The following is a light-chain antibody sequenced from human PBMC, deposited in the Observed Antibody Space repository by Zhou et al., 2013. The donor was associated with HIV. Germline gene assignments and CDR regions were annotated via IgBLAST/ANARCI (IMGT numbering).Light chain of an antibody. J-gene: IGKJ2*01. Sequence: IVLTQSPGTLSLSPGERATLSCRASHTVTSNYLAWYQHTPGQGPKVLIFGASTRANGIPDRFSGSGSGTEFTLTISRLEPEDFAVYYCQHYGVSPYTFGPGTKLEI. CDR3: QHYGVSPYT. CDR2: GAS. CDR1: HTVTSNY. V-gene: IGKV3-20*01.